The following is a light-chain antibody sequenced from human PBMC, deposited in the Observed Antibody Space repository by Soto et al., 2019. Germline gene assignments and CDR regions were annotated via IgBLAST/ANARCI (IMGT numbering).Light chain of an antibody. CDR3: QQYDSYST. V-gene: IGKV1-5*01. CDR2: DAS. J-gene: IGKJ1*01. Sequence: DIQMTQSPSTLPASVGDRVTITCRASQSISSWXAWYXQKXGKAPKLVIYDASSLASGVPSRFSGSGSGTEFTLTISSLQPADFATYYCQQYDSYSTFRQGTKVDIK. CDR1: QSISSW.